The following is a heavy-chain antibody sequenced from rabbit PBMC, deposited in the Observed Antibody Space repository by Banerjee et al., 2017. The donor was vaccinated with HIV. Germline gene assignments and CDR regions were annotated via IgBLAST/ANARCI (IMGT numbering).Heavy chain of an antibody. Sequence: EKLEESGGDRVEPGASLTLTCTASGFDLSSKTMYWVRQAPGKGLEWIGYIDNGSGSAYYASWAKGRFTISKTSSTTVTLQMTSLTAADSATYFCARDLAGVIGWNFNLWGPGTLVTVS. V-gene: IGHV1S45*01. CDR2: IDNGSGSA. J-gene: IGHJ4*01. D-gene: IGHD4-1*01. CDR1: GFDLSSKT. CDR3: ARDLAGVIGWNFNL.